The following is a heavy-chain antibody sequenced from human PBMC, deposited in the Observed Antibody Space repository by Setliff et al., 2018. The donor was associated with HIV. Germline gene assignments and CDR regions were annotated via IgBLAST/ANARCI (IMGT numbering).Heavy chain of an antibody. CDR2: ISGSGGNT. D-gene: IGHD3-22*01. CDR3: AKMSYYYDNRGWGGAFDI. V-gene: IGHV3-23*01. J-gene: IGHJ3*02. Sequence: GGSLRLSCAASGFTFSSYAMSWVRQAPERGLEWVSAISGSGGNTYYADSVKGRFTISRDNSKNTLYLQMNSLRAGDTAVYYCAKMSYYYDNRGWGGAFDIWGQGTMVTVSS. CDR1: GFTFSSYA.